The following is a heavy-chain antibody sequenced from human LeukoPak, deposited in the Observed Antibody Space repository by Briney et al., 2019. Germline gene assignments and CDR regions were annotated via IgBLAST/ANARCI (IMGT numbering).Heavy chain of an antibody. D-gene: IGHD3-22*01. CDR2: INHSRST. J-gene: IGHJ4*02. CDR3: ASGYYLRPFDY. CDR1: RGSFSDNY. V-gene: IGHV4-34*01. Sequence: SETLSLTCAVYRGSFSDNYWSWIRQSPDKGLEWIGEINHSRSTNYNPSLKSRVTISVDTSKNQFSLKLSSVTAADTAVYYCASGYYLRPFDYWGQGTLVTVSS.